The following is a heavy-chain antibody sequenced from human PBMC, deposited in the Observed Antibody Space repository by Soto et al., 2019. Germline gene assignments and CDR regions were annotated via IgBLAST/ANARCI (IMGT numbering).Heavy chain of an antibody. V-gene: IGHV3-48*02. J-gene: IGHJ4*02. D-gene: IGHD6-19*01. CDR3: ARAPPSGGGTLWAVQMGSVIDY. CDR1: GFTFSSYS. CDR2: ISRSSNTI. Sequence: EVQLVESGGGLVQPGGSLRLSCAASGFTFSSYSMNWVRQAPGKGLEWVSYISRSSNTIYYADSVKGRFTISRDNDKNSLYLPMNSLRDEDTAVYYCARAPPSGGGTLWAVQMGSVIDYWGQGTLVTVSS.